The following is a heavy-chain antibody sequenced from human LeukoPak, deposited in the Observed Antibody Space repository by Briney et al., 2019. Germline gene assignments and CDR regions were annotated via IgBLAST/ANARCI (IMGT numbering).Heavy chain of an antibody. CDR1: GFTFSSYS. CDR3: AKDPNDYVWGSYRPNWFDP. D-gene: IGHD3-16*02. J-gene: IGHJ5*02. CDR2: ISGSGGST. Sequence: PGGSLRLSCAASGFTFSSYSMNWVRQAPGKGLEWVSAISGSGGSTYYADSVKGRFTISRDNSKNTLYLQMNSLRAEDTAVYYCAKDPNDYVWGSYRPNWFDPWGQGTLVTVSS. V-gene: IGHV3-23*01.